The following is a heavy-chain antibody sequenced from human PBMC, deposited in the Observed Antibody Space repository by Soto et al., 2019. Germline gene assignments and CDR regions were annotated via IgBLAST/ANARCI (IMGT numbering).Heavy chain of an antibody. CDR2: ISGSGGST. J-gene: IGHJ4*02. Sequence: HPGGSLRLSCAASGFTFSSYAMSWVRQAPGKGLEWVSAISGSGGSTYYADSVKGRFTISRDNSKNTLYLQMNSLRAEDTAVYYCATTELRFLEWLLSRFDYWGQGTLVTVSS. CDR3: ATTELRFLEWLLSRFDY. V-gene: IGHV3-23*01. CDR1: GFTFSSYA. D-gene: IGHD3-3*01.